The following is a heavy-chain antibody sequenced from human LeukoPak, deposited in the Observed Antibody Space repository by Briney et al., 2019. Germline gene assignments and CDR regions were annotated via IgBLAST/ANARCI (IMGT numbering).Heavy chain of an antibody. CDR1: GFTFSDYY. V-gene: IGHV3-11*01. CDR3: ARDKLGYCSSTSCYETDY. D-gene: IGHD2-2*01. J-gene: IGHJ4*02. Sequence: GGSLRLSCAASGFTFSDYYMSWIRQAPGKGLEWVSYISSSGSTIYYADSVKGRFTISRDNAKNSLYLQMNSLRAEDTAVYYCARDKLGYCSSTSCYETDYWGQGTLVTVSS. CDR2: ISSSGSTI.